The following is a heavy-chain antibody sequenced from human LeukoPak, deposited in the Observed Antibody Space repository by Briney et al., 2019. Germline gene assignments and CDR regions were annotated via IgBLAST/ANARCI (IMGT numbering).Heavy chain of an antibody. J-gene: IGHJ3*02. CDR3: ARRTPSSSSRSDAFDI. D-gene: IGHD6-6*01. Sequence: GESLKISCKGSGYSFTSYWIGWVRQMPGKGLEWMGIIYPADSDTRYSPSFQGQVTISADKSISTAYLQWSSLKASDTAMYYCARRTPSSSSRSDAFDIWGQGTMVTVSS. V-gene: IGHV5-51*01. CDR1: GYSFTSYW. CDR2: IYPADSDT.